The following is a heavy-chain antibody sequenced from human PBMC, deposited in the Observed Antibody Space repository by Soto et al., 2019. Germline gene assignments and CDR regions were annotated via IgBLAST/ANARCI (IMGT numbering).Heavy chain of an antibody. J-gene: IGHJ6*02. Sequence: GGSLRLSCVTYGLTFTDYWMSWVRQAPGKGLEWVANIKQDESEKNYLDSVKGRFTISRDNAKNSLYLQMNSLRAEDTAVYYCARGITMVRGVDYYYGMDVWGQGTTVTVSS. CDR3: ARGITMVRGVDYYYGMDV. CDR1: GLTFTDYW. CDR2: IKQDESEK. D-gene: IGHD3-10*01. V-gene: IGHV3-7*04.